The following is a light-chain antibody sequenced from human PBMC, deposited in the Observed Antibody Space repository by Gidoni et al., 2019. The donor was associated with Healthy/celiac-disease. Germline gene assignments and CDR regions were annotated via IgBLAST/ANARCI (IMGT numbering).Light chain of an antibody. Sequence: EIVVTQSPATLSLSPGERATLSCRASQSVSSYLAWYQQKPGQAPRLLIYDASNRATGIPARFSGSGSGTDFTLTISSLEPEDFAVYYCQQRSNSWTFXXXTKVEIK. CDR1: QSVSSY. CDR3: QQRSNSWT. V-gene: IGKV3-11*01. CDR2: DAS. J-gene: IGKJ1*01.